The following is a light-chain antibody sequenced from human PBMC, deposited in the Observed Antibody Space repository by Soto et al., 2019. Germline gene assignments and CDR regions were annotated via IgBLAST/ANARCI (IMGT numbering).Light chain of an antibody. CDR1: QSVSSN. CDR2: AAS. CDR3: QQCGSSPWT. V-gene: IGKV3-20*01. Sequence: EIVMTLSPATLSVSPGETATLSCRASQSVSSNLAWYQQKPGQAPRLLIYAASSRATGIPDRFSGGGSGTDFTLTISRLEPEDFAVYYCQQCGSSPWTFGQGTKVDIK. J-gene: IGKJ1*01.